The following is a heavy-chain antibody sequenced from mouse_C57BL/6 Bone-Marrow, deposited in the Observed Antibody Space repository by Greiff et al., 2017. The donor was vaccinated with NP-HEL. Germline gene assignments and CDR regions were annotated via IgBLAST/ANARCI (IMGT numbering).Heavy chain of an antibody. Sequence: QVQLQQPGAELVKPGASVKLSCKASGYTFTSYWMQWVKQRPGQGLEWIGEIDPSDSYTNYNQKFKGEATLTVDTSSSTAYMQLSSLTSEDSAVYYCAREGAYYGSSWFAYWGQGTLVTVSA. J-gene: IGHJ3*01. CDR3: AREGAYYGSSWFAY. V-gene: IGHV1-50*01. CDR2: IDPSDSYT. D-gene: IGHD1-1*01. CDR1: GYTFTSYW.